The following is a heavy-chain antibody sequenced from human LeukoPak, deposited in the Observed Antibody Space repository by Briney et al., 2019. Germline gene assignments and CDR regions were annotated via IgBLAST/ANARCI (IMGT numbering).Heavy chain of an antibody. CDR2: ISSSGSTI. CDR1: GFTFSSYE. D-gene: IGHD6-19*01. CDR3: ARDGLPIAVAGEFDY. V-gene: IGHV3-48*03. J-gene: IGHJ4*02. Sequence: GGSLRLSCAASGFTFSSYEMNWVRQAPGKGPEWVSYISSSGSTIYYADSVKGRFTISRDNAKNSLYLQMNSLRAEDTAVYYCARDGLPIAVAGEFDYWGQGTLVTVSS.